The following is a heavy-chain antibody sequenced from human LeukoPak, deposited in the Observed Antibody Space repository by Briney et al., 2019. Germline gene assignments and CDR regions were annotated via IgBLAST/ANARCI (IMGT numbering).Heavy chain of an antibody. CDR2: IYTSGST. V-gene: IGHV4-61*02. J-gene: IGHJ2*01. CDR3: ARGAAGIVVVPAASYWYFDL. D-gene: IGHD2-2*01. Sequence: SETLSLTCTVSGGSISSSSYYWSWIRQPAGKGLEWIGRIYTSGSTNYNPSLKSRVTMSVDTSKNQFSLKLSSVTAADTAVYYCARGAAGIVVVPAASYWYFDLWGRGTLVTVSS. CDR1: GGSISSSSYY.